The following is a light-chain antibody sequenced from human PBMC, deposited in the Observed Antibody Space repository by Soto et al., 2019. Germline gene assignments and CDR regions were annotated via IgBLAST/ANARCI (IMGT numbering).Light chain of an antibody. V-gene: IGKV3-15*01. CDR2: GAS. Sequence: EIVLTQSPATLSVSPGERATLSCRASQSVGNNLAWYQQKGGQAPRLLMHGASTRANGIPARFSGSGSGTEFTLTISSLQSEDFAFYYRHHYTNWPVTFGQGTKLEIK. CDR3: HHYTNWPVT. CDR1: QSVGNN. J-gene: IGKJ2*01.